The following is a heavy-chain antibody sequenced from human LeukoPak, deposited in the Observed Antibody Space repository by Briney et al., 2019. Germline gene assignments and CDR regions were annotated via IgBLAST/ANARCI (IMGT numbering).Heavy chain of an antibody. D-gene: IGHD3-3*01. CDR2: IYYSGST. Sequence: SETLSLTCTVSGGSISSGDYYWSWIRQPPGKGLEWIGYIYYSGSTYYNPSLKSRVTISVDTSKNQFSLKLSSVTAADTAVYYCARSGRYDFWSGLDYRGQGTLVTVSS. CDR3: ARSGRYDFWSGLDY. CDR1: GGSISSGDYY. J-gene: IGHJ4*02. V-gene: IGHV4-30-4*08.